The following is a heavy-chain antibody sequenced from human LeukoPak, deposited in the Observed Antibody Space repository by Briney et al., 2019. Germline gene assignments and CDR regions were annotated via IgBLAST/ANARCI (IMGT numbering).Heavy chain of an antibody. Sequence: KSSETLSLTCTVSGGSISSSNYYWGWIRQPPGKGLEWIGSIYYSGSTYYSPSLKSRVTISVDTSKNQFSLKLSSVTAADTAVYYCARVSGVAATGRFDPWGQGTLVTVSS. V-gene: IGHV4-39*07. J-gene: IGHJ5*02. CDR3: ARVSGVAATGRFDP. CDR1: GGSISSSNYY. CDR2: IYYSGST. D-gene: IGHD2-15*01.